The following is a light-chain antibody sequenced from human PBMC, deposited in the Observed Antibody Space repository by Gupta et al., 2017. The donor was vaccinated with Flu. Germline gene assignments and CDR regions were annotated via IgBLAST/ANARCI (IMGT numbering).Light chain of an antibody. CDR1: QSVSSSY. CDR3: QQSGTSPFT. CDR2: GAS. Sequence: IVLTQSPGTLSLSPGERATLSCRASQSVSSSYLTWYQQKPGQAPRLLIYGASSRATGIPDRFSGSGSGTDFTLTISRLEPEDFAVYYCQQSGTSPFTFGHGTKVDIK. V-gene: IGKV3-20*01. J-gene: IGKJ3*01.